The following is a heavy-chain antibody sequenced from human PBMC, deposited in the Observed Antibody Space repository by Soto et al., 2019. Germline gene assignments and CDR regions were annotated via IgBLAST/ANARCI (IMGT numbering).Heavy chain of an antibody. J-gene: IGHJ6*02. Sequence: SETLSLTCTVSGGSISSSSYYWGWIRQPPGKGLEWIGSIYYSGSTYYNPSLKSRVTISVDTSKNQFSLKLSSVTAADTAVYYCARLAKVAATHNYYYYYGMDVWGQGTTVTVSS. CDR3: ARLAKVAATHNYYYYYGMDV. V-gene: IGHV4-39*01. CDR2: IYYSGST. D-gene: IGHD2-15*01. CDR1: GGSISSSSYY.